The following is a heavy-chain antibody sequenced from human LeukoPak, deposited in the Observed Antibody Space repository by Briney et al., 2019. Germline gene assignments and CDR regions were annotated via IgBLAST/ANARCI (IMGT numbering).Heavy chain of an antibody. CDR3: VRLVDSAGVGYYYYYMDV. J-gene: IGHJ6*03. CDR2: ISGSGGST. Sequence: GGSLRLSCAASGFTFNDYGMTWVRQAPGKGLEWVSSISGSGGSTYYADSVKGRFTISRDNSKNTLYLQMNSLRAEDTAVYYCVRLVDSAGVGYYYYYMDVWGKGTTVSVSS. V-gene: IGHV3-23*01. CDR1: GFTFNDYG. D-gene: IGHD6-13*01.